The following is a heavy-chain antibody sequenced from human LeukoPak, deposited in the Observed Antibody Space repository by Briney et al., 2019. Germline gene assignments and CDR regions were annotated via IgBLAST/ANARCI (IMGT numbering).Heavy chain of an antibody. D-gene: IGHD3-9*01. J-gene: IGHJ4*02. CDR2: IIPIFGTA. Sequence: SVKVSCKASGGTFSSYAISWVRQAPGQGLEWMGGIIPIFGTANYAQKFQGRVTITTDESASTAYMELSSLRSEDTAVYYCALLRYFDWLPGTWGQGTLVTVSS. CDR3: ALLRYFDWLPGT. CDR1: GGTFSSYA. V-gene: IGHV1-69*05.